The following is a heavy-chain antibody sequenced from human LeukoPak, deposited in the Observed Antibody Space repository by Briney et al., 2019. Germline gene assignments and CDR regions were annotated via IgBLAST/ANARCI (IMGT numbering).Heavy chain of an antibody. Sequence: SETLSLTCTVSGGSIRSYYWSWIRRPAGRGLEWIGRIYTSGSTNYNPSLKSRVTMSVDTSKNHFSLKLNSLTGPGTAVYYCGGWGGPAVAFDIWGQGTMVTVSS. J-gene: IGHJ3*02. CDR1: GGSIRSYY. D-gene: IGHD3-16*01. CDR3: GGWGGPAVAFDI. V-gene: IGHV4-4*07. CDR2: IYTSGST.